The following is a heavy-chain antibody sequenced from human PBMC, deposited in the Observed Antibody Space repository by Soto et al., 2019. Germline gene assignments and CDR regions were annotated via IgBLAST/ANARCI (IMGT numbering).Heavy chain of an antibody. CDR1: GYSFTTYW. J-gene: IGHJ4*02. Sequence: GESLTISCKGSGYSFTTYWIGWVPQMPGKGLKGMGIIFPGDSDTRYSPSFQGQVTILVDKSITTAFLQLTSLKASDTAMYYCARGSSGFSDFNWGQGTLVTVSS. CDR2: IFPGDSDT. CDR3: ARGSSGFSDFN. V-gene: IGHV5-51*01. D-gene: IGHD3-22*01.